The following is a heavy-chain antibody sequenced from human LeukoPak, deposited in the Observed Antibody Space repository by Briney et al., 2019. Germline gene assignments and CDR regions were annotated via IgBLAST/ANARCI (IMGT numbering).Heavy chain of an antibody. D-gene: IGHD5-12*01. J-gene: IGHJ1*01. CDR3: ARDSPGYGAYVS. CDR2: IKEDGSRE. CDR1: GFTFSTYW. V-gene: IGHV3-7*01. Sequence: GGALRLSCADSGFTFSTYWMTWVRQAPGKGLEWVANIKEDGSREYYVDSVKGRFAISRDNAKNSLYLQMDSLTAEDTAVYYCARDSPGYGAYVSWGQGTLVPVSS.